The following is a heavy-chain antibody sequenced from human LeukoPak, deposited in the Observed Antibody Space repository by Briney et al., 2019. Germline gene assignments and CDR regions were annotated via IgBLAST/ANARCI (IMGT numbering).Heavy chain of an antibody. CDR3: ARDPSNSSGWMTWFDP. J-gene: IGHJ5*02. V-gene: IGHV1-18*01. CDR2: ISAYNGNT. D-gene: IGHD6-19*01. Sequence: ASVKVSCRASGYTFTSHGISWMRQAPGQGLEWMGWISAYNGNTNYAQKLQGRVTMTTDTSTSTAYMELRSLRSDDTAVYYCARDPSNSSGWMTWFDPWGQGTLVTVSS. CDR1: GYTFTSHG.